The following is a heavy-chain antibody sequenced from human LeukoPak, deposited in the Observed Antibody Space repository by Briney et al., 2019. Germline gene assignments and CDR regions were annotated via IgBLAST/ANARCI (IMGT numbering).Heavy chain of an antibody. D-gene: IGHD6-13*01. CDR2: IYYSGST. J-gene: IGHJ4*02. CDR1: GGSISSYY. V-gene: IGHV4-59*01. Sequence: PSETLSLTCAVSGGSISSYYWSWIRQPPGKGLEWIGYIYYSGSTNYNPSLKSRVTISVDTSKNQFSLKLSSVTAADTAVYYCARSVYSSSWYLDYWGQGTLVTVTS. CDR3: ARSVYSSSWYLDY.